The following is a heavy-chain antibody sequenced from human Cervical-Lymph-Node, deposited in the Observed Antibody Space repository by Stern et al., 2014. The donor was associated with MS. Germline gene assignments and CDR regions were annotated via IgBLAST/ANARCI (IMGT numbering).Heavy chain of an antibody. CDR1: GFSLNTLGVG. D-gene: IGHD3-16*02. CDR3: THSLLRWGELSSPPIAS. J-gene: IGHJ5*02. CDR2: IYWDDDK. Sequence: QITLKESGPTLVKPTQTLTLTCTFSGFSLNTLGVGVGWIRQPPGKALEWLAVIYWDDDKRYSPSLQSRLTITKDTLNNPVVPTLTNTDSVNPPPYYCTHSLLRWGELSSPPIASWGQGALVTVSS. V-gene: IGHV2-5*02.